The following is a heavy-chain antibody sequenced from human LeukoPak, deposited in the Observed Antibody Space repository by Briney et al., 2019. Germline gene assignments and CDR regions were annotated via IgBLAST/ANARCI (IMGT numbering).Heavy chain of an antibody. V-gene: IGHV3-7*01. J-gene: IGHJ4*02. D-gene: IGHD4-11*01. CDR1: GFTLGPHW. CDR3: ARDNRDYSTPYYFDY. Sequence: GGSLRLSCAASGFTLGPHWMTWVRQTPGKGLEWVANIKEDGSERYYVDSVKGRFTISRDNAKNSLYLQMDSLRAEDTAVYFCARDNRDYSTPYYFDYWGQGTLVTVSS. CDR2: IKEDGSER.